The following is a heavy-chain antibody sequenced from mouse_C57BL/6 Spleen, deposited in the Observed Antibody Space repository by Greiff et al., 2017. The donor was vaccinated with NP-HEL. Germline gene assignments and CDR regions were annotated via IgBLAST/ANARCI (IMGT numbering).Heavy chain of an antibody. Sequence: QVQLQQPGAELVRPGSSVKLSCKASGYTFTSYWMHWVKQRPRQGLEWIGNIDPSDSETHYNQKFKDKATLTVDKSSSTAYMQLSSLTSEDSAVYYCARQGFYYGYDLYYFDFWGKGTTLTVSS. V-gene: IGHV1-52*01. D-gene: IGHD2-2*01. CDR2: IDPSDSET. CDR1: GYTFTSYW. CDR3: ARQGFYYGYDLYYFDF. J-gene: IGHJ2*01.